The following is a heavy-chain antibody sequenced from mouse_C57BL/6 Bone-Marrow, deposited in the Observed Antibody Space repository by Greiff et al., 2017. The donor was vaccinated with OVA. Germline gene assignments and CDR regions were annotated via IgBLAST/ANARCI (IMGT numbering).Heavy chain of an antibody. CDR3: ARFIYYCSSFNYFDY. V-gene: IGHV1-53*01. Sequence: QVQLQQPGTELVKPGASVKLSCKASGYTFTSYWMHWVKQRPGQGLEWIGNINPSNGGTNYNEKFKSKATLTVDKSSSTAYMQLISLTSEDSAVYYCARFIYYCSSFNYFDYWGQGTTLTVSS. CDR2: INPSNGGT. J-gene: IGHJ2*01. CDR1: GYTFTSYW. D-gene: IGHD1-1*01.